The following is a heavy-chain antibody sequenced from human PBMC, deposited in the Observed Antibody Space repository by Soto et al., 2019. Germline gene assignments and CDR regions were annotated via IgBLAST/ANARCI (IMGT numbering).Heavy chain of an antibody. CDR2: IYHSGTT. D-gene: IGHD6-13*01. J-gene: IGHJ4*02. V-gene: IGHV4-30-2*01. Sequence: TLSLTCAVSGGSISSGGYSWNWIRQPPGKGLEWIGYIYHSGTTNYNPSLKSRLTILADTSKNQLSLRLSSVTAADTAVYYCARHNSYSPHDYWGRGPLVTVSS. CDR1: GGSISSGGYS. CDR3: ARHNSYSPHDY.